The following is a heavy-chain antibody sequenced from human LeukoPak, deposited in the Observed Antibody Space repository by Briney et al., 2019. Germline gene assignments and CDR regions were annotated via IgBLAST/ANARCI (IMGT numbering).Heavy chain of an antibody. CDR1: GGSISSYY. CDR2: IYYTGST. Sequence: SETLSLTCTVSGGSISSYYWSWIRQPPGKGLEWIGYIYYTGSTYYNPSLKSRVTISVDTSKNQFSLQLTSVTAADTAVYYCAKEGGTYFVNWGQGTLVTVSS. V-gene: IGHV4-59*01. D-gene: IGHD1-26*01. J-gene: IGHJ4*02. CDR3: AKEGGTYFVN.